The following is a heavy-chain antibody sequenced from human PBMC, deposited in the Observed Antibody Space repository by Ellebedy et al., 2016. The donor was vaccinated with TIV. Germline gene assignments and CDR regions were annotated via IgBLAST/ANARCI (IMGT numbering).Heavy chain of an antibody. V-gene: IGHV4-59*08. CDR2: IYFSGST. J-gene: IGHJ6*02. D-gene: IGHD3-3*01. CDR1: GASISSYY. CDR3: ARKIRSGYYPDAMYV. Sequence: MPSETLSLTCTVSGASISSYYWSWIRQPPGKGLEWNAYIYFSGSTNYNPSLKSRVTISVDTSKTQFSLKRSSVTAADTAVYYCARKIRSGYYPDAMYVWGQGTTVTVSS.